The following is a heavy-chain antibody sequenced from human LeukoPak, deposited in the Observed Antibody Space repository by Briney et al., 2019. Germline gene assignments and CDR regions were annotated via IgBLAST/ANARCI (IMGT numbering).Heavy chain of an antibody. D-gene: IGHD3-10*01. Sequence: WASVKVSCKASGYTFTGYYMHWVRQAPGQGLEWMGWINSNSGGTNYAQKFQGRVTMTRDTSISTAYMELSRLRSDDTAVYYCARERYYGSGSVYNRIDYWGQGTLVTVSS. V-gene: IGHV1-2*02. CDR3: ARERYYGSGSVYNRIDY. CDR1: GYTFTGYY. J-gene: IGHJ4*02. CDR2: INSNSGGT.